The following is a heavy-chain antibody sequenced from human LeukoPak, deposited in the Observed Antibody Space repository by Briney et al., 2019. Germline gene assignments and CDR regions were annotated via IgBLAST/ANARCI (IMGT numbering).Heavy chain of an antibody. Sequence: SETLSLTCTVSGGSIGSSSYYWGWIRQPPGKGLEWIGEINHSGSTNYNPSLKSRVTISVDTSKNQFSLKLSSVTAADTAVYYCARIDGPITIFGVASPDNWFDPWGQGTLVTVSS. J-gene: IGHJ5*02. D-gene: IGHD3-3*01. CDR1: GGSIGSSSYY. CDR3: ARIDGPITIFGVASPDNWFDP. CDR2: INHSGST. V-gene: IGHV4-39*07.